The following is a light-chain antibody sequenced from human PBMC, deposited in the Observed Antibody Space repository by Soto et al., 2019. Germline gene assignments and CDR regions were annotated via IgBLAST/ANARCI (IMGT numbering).Light chain of an antibody. CDR2: AAS. Sequence: DIQMTQSPSSLSASVGDRVTITCRASQSISSYLNWYQQKPGKAPKLLIYAASSLQSGVPSRFSGSGSGTDFTLTISSLHPEDFATYYCQQSYSTPWTFDQGTKVEIK. J-gene: IGKJ1*01. CDR1: QSISSY. CDR3: QQSYSTPWT. V-gene: IGKV1-39*01.